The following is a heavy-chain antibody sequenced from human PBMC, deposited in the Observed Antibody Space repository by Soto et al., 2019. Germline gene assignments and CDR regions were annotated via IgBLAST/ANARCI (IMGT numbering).Heavy chain of an antibody. D-gene: IGHD5-18*01. CDR1: GFTFGDYA. CDR2: IRSKAYGGTT. V-gene: IGHV3-49*03. CDR3: TRGVRLPHYYYYYGMDV. J-gene: IGHJ6*02. Sequence: GGSLRLSCTASGFTFGDYAMSWFRQAPGKGLEWVGFIRSKAYGGTTEYAASVKGRFTISRDDSKSIAYLQMNSLKTEDTAVYYCTRGVRLPHYYYYYGMDVWGQGTTVTVS.